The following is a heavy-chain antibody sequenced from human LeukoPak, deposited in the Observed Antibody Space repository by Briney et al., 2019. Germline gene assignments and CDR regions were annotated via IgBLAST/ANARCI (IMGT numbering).Heavy chain of an antibody. CDR1: GYTFTSYA. V-gene: IGHV7-4-1*02. J-gene: IGHJ4*02. CDR3: AREGRSGSSWYLAN. CDR2: INTNTGNP. D-gene: IGHD6-13*01. Sequence: ASVKVSCKASGYTFTSYAMNWVRQAPGQGLEWMGWINTNTGNPTYAQGFTGRFVFSLDTSVSTAYLQISSLKAEDTAVYYCAREGRSGSSWYLANWGQGVLVTVSS.